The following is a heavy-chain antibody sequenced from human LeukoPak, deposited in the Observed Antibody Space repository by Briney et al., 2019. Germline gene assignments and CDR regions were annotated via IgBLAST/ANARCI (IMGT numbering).Heavy chain of an antibody. CDR1: GYSFTSYW. Sequence: GESLKISCKGSGYSFTSYWIGWVRQMPGKGLEWMGIIYPGDSDTRYSPSFQGQVTISADKSISTAYLQWSSLKASDTAMYYCAGPTGEMATIDAFDIWGQGTMVTVSS. J-gene: IGHJ3*02. V-gene: IGHV5-51*01. CDR2: IYPGDSDT. D-gene: IGHD5-24*01. CDR3: AGPTGEMATIDAFDI.